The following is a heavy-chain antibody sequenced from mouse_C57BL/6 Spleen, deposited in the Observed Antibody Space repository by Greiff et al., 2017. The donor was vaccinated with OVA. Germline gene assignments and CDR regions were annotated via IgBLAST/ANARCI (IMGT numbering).Heavy chain of an antibody. CDR1: GYTFTSYW. Sequence: QVQLKQPGAELVRPGSSVKLSCKASGYTFTSYWMNWVKQRPGQGLEWIGNIYPSDSETHYNQKFKDKATLTVDKSSSTAYMQLSSLTSEDSAVYYCARDYGNYWYFDVWGTGTTVTVSS. CDR3: ARDYGNYWYFDV. D-gene: IGHD2-1*01. V-gene: IGHV1-61*01. CDR2: IYPSDSET. J-gene: IGHJ1*03.